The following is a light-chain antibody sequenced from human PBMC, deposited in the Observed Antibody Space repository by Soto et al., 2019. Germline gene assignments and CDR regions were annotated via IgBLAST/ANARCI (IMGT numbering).Light chain of an antibody. CDR1: QSVSRRY. CDR3: QQYSLSPLT. J-gene: IGKJ4*01. Sequence: EIVLTQSPGTLSLSPGERATLSCGASQSVSRRYLAWFQQKPGQAPRLLIYGASSRATGIPDRFSGDGSGTDFTLKISSLEPEDFAVYYCQQYSLSPLTFGGGTKVDIK. V-gene: IGKV3-20*01. CDR2: GAS.